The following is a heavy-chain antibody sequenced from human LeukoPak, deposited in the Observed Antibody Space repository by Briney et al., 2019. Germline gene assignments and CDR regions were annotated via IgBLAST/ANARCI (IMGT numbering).Heavy chain of an antibody. D-gene: IGHD6-13*01. V-gene: IGHV1-46*01. CDR2: INPSGGST. J-gene: IGHJ1*01. CDR1: GYTFTRYY. Sequence: ASVEVSCKASGYTFTRYYIHWVRHAPGQGLEWVGIINPSGGSTSNAQRFQGRVTMTSDMSTSTVYMELSSLRSDDTAVYYCARALAAAAGRRAGMMGDWGQGTLVTVSS. CDR3: ARALAAAAGRRAGMMGD.